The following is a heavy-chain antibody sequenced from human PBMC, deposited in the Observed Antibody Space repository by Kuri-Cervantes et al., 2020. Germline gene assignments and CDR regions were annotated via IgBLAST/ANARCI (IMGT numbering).Heavy chain of an antibody. CDR1: GYTFTSYA. J-gene: IGHJ6*02. Sequence: ASVKVSCKASGYTFTSYAMNWVRQAPGQGLEWMGWINTNTGNPTYAQGFTGRFVFSLDTSVSTAYLQISSLKAEDTAVYYCARDPGVAYDILTAAPKAYYYGMDVWGQGTTVTVS. V-gene: IGHV7-4-1*02. D-gene: IGHD3-9*01. CDR3: ARDPGVAYDILTAAPKAYYYGMDV. CDR2: INTNTGNP.